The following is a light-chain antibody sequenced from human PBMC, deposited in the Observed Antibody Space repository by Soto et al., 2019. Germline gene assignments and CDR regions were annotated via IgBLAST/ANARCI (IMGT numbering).Light chain of an antibody. CDR2: GAS. V-gene: IGKV3-20*01. Sequence: EIVLTQSPGTLSLSPGERATLSCRASQSLSSSYLAWYQQKPGQAPRLLIYGASSRATGIPDRFSGSGSGTDFTLTISRLEPEDFAVYYCQQYGSAPYTFGQGPKLEIK. CDR3: QQYGSAPYT. CDR1: QSLSSSY. J-gene: IGKJ2*01.